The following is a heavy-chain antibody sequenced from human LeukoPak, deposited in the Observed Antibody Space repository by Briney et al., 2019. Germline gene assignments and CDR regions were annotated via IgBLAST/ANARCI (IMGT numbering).Heavy chain of an antibody. CDR2: LSSNGGST. V-gene: IGHV3-64*01. D-gene: IGHD6-13*01. Sequence: PGGSLRLSCAASGFTFSSYAMHWVRQAPGKGLEYVSALSSNGGSTYYANSVKGGFTISRDNSKNTLYLQMGSLRAEDMAVYYCARHIAAAGFDYWGQGTLVTVSS. J-gene: IGHJ4*02. CDR3: ARHIAAAGFDY. CDR1: GFTFSSYA.